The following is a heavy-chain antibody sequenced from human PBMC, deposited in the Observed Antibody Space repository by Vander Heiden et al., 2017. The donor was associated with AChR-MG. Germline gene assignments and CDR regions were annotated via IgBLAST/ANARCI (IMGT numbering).Heavy chain of an antibody. CDR1: GFTFRNAW. D-gene: IGHD4-17*01. Sequence: EVQLVASGGGLVKPGGSLRLSCAASGFTFRNAWMSWVRQAPGKGLEWVGRIKSKTDGGTTDYAAPVKGRFTISRDDSKNTLYLQMNSLKTEDTAVYYCTTGTPVTRKAFDIWGQGTMVTVSS. CDR3: TTGTPVTRKAFDI. J-gene: IGHJ3*02. V-gene: IGHV3-15*01. CDR2: IKSKTDGGTT.